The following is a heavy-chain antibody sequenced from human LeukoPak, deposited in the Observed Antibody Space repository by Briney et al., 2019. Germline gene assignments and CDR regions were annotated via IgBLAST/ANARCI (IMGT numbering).Heavy chain of an antibody. Sequence: PSETLSLTCAVSGGSISSGGYSWSWIRQPPGKGLEWIGYIYHSGSTYYNPSPKSRVTISVDRSKNQFSLKLSSVTAADTAVYYCARGIFQLGQLLMFDYWGQGTLVTVSS. J-gene: IGHJ4*02. D-gene: IGHD2-2*01. CDR1: GGSISSGGYS. CDR2: IYHSGST. V-gene: IGHV4-30-2*01. CDR3: ARGIFQLGQLLMFDY.